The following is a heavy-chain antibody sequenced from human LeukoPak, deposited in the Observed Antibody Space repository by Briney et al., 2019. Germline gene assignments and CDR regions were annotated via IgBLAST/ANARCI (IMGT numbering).Heavy chain of an antibody. CDR2: IYYSGST. CDR3: ARGPIVVVPAAIDARNWFDP. V-gene: IGHV4-59*12. CDR1: GGSIGSYY. J-gene: IGHJ5*02. Sequence: PSETLSLTCTVSGGSIGSYYWSWIRQPPGKGLEWIGYIYYSGSTNYNPSLKSRVTISLDTSKNQFSLKVSSVTAADTAVYYCARGPIVVVPAAIDARNWFDPWGQGTLVTVSS. D-gene: IGHD2-2*01.